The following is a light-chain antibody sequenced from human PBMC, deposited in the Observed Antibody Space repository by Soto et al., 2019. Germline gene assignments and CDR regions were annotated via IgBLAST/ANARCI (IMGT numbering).Light chain of an antibody. CDR1: SSNVGKNI. J-gene: IGLJ1*01. Sequence: QSVLTQPPSGSGTPGQTVTISCSGSSSNVGKNIVNWYQQVPGTAPKLLIYSTDQRPSGVPDRFSGSKSGTSASLAISGLKSEDEADYYCAAWDDGRNDLYVIGSGTKVTVL. CDR3: AAWDDGRNDLYV. V-gene: IGLV1-44*01. CDR2: STD.